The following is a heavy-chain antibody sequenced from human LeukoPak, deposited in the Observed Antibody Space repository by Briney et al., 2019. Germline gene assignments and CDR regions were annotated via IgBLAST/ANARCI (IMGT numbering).Heavy chain of an antibody. V-gene: IGHV3-30-3*01. CDR1: GFTFSSYA. CDR3: AGEYSSSSSPLDAFDI. Sequence: PGRSLRLSCAASGFTFSSYAMHWVRQAPGKGLEWVAVISYDGSNKYYADSVKGRFTISRDNSKNTLYLQMNSLRAEDTAVYYCAGEYSSSSSPLDAFDIWGQGTMVTVSS. J-gene: IGHJ3*02. CDR2: ISYDGSNK. D-gene: IGHD6-6*01.